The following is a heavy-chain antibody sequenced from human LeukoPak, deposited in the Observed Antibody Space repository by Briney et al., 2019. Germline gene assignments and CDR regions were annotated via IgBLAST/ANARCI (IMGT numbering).Heavy chain of an antibody. CDR3: AREDNYYGSGSYYPDY. Sequence: GASVKVSCKASGYTFTSYGISWVRQAPGQGLEWMGWISAYNGNTNYAQKLQGRVTMTTDTSTSTAYMELRSLRSDDTAVYYCAREDNYYGSGSYYPDYWGQGTLVTVPS. CDR1: GYTFTSYG. V-gene: IGHV1-18*01. CDR2: ISAYNGNT. D-gene: IGHD3-10*01. J-gene: IGHJ4*02.